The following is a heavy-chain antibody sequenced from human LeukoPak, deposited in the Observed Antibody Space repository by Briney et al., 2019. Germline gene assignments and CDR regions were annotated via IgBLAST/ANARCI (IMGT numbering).Heavy chain of an antibody. CDR3: ARAYPGYIYQYGDPDYYHYYMDV. J-gene: IGHJ6*03. D-gene: IGHD4-17*01. V-gene: IGHV1-2*02. CDR1: GYTFTGYY. CDR2: INPNSGGT. Sequence: GASVKVSCKASGYTFTGYYMHWVRQAPGQGLEWMGWINPNSGGTNYAQKFQGRVTMTRDTSISTAYMELSRLRSDDTAVYYCARAYPGYIYQYGDPDYYHYYMDVWGKGTTVTVSS.